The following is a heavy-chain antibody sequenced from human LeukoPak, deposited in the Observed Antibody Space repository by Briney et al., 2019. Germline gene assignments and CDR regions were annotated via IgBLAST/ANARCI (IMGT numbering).Heavy chain of an antibody. D-gene: IGHD5-18*01. CDR3: ARGYSHGSAAFDY. J-gene: IGHJ4*02. V-gene: IGHV3-30*03. CDR1: GFTFSSCP. CDR2: ISYDGSKK. Sequence: GGSLRLSCAASGFTFSSCPIHWVREAPGKGLEWVALISYDGSKKYYADSVKGRFTISRDNSTNPLYLQMSSLRAEDPAVYYCARGYSHGSAAFDYWGQGTLVTVSS.